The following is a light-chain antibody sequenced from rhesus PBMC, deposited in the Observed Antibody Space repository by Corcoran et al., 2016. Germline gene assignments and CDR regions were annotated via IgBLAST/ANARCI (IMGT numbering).Light chain of an antibody. V-gene: IGLV7-76*01. CDR2: NTN. Sequence: QAVVTQEASLTVSPGGTVPLTCGSSAGAVTSDNFPSWFQQTPGHAPRGLIYNTNKKHSWTPARFSGSLAGGKAVLTLSGAQPEDEADYYCCLFYSGADVCGSGAKLTVL. J-gene: IGLJ6*01. CDR1: AGAVTSDNF. CDR3: CLFYSGADV.